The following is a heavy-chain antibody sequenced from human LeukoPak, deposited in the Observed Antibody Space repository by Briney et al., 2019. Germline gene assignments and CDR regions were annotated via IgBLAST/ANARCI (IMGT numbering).Heavy chain of an antibody. J-gene: IGHJ5*02. V-gene: IGHV1-18*04. CDR3: ARVVGSSSWSWFDP. CDR2: ISAYNGNT. CDR1: GYTFTGYY. Sequence: ASVKVSCKASGYTFTGYYMHWVRQAPGQGLEWMGWISAYNGNTNYAQKLQGRVTMTTDTSTSTAYMELRSLRSDDTAVYYCARVVGSSSWSWFDPWGQGTLVTVSS. D-gene: IGHD6-13*01.